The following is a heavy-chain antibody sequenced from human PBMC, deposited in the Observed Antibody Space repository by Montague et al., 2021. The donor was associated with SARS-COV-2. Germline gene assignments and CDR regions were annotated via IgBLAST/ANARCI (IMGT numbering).Heavy chain of an antibody. V-gene: IGHV4-34*01. CDR2: INHSGST. CDR1: GGSFSGYY. J-gene: IGHJ4*02. D-gene: IGHD1-26*01. CDR3: ARRGSGRSDLAY. Sequence: SETLSLTCAVYGGSFSGYYWSWIRQPPGKGLEWIREINHSGSTKYNPSLKSRVSMSVDKSRNQFSLRLTSVTAADTAIYYCARRGSGRSDLAYWGQGTLVTVSS.